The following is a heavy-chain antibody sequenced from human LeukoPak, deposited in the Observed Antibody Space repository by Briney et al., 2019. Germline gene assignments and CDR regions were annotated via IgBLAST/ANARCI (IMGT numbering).Heavy chain of an antibody. CDR2: INQDGSQT. V-gene: IGHV3-7*01. D-gene: IGHD3-10*01. CDR1: GFTFSVHW. J-gene: IGHJ4*02. Sequence: GGSLRLSCAASGFTFSVHWMNWVRQAPGRGLEWMANINQDGSQTYYVDSVRGRFTISRDNAKNSLFLQMNSLGAEDTAVYYCARDSYGSGSYYRIDYWGQGTLVTVSS. CDR3: ARDSYGSGSYYRIDY.